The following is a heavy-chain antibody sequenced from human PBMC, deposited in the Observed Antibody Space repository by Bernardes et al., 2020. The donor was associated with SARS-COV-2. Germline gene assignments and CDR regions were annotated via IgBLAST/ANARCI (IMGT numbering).Heavy chain of an antibody. Sequence: GGSLRLPCAASGFTFSSYSMNWVRQAPGKGLEWVSSIRSSSSYIYYADSVKGRFTISRDNAKNSLYLQKNSLRAEDTAVYYFARGPRITNFGMIIPDPSFDPWGQGTLVTVSS. V-gene: IGHV3-21*01. D-gene: IGHD3-3*01. CDR2: IRSSSSYI. J-gene: IGHJ5*02. CDR3: ARGPRITNFGMIIPDPSFDP. CDR1: GFTFSSYS.